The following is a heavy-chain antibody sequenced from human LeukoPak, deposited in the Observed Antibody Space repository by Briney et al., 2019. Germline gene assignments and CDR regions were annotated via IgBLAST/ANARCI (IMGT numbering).Heavy chain of an antibody. CDR2: INHSGST. Sequence: SETLSFTCAVYGGSFSGYYWSWIRQPPGKGLEWIGEINHSGSTNYNPSLKSRVTISVDTSKNQFSLKLSSVTAADTAVYYCATLLDVYSRGRKDTPDYYFDYWGQGTLVTVSS. CDR1: GGSFSGYY. CDR3: ATLLDVYSRGRKDTPDYYFDY. D-gene: IGHD6-19*01. V-gene: IGHV4-34*01. J-gene: IGHJ4*02.